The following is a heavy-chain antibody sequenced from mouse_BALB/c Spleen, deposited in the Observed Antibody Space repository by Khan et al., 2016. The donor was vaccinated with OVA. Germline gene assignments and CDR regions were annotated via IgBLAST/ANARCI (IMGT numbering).Heavy chain of an antibody. D-gene: IGHD2-12*01. Sequence: EVQLVESGPGLVKPSQSLSLTCTVTGYSITSGYAWNWIRQFPGNKLEWMGYISYSGGTSYNPSLKSRISITRDTSKNQFFLQLNSVTTEATATSDCDRGKYDGYYFDYGGQSTTLTVSS. J-gene: IGHJ2*01. V-gene: IGHV3-2*02. CDR3: DRGKYDGYYFDY. CDR1: GYSITSGYA. CDR2: ISYSGGT.